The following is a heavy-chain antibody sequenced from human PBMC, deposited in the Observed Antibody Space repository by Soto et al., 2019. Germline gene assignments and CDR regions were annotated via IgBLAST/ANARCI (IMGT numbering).Heavy chain of an antibody. J-gene: IGHJ4*02. CDR2: ITGSGDNT. CDR1: GFTFSSYV. D-gene: IGHD3-22*01. CDR3: AKNYYDSSGPDY. Sequence: GGSLRLSCAASGFTFSSYVVSWVRQAPGKGLEWVSVITGSGDNTYYADSVKGRFTISRDNSENTLYLQMNSLRAEDTAVYYCAKNYYDSSGPDYWGQGTLVTVSS. V-gene: IGHV3-23*01.